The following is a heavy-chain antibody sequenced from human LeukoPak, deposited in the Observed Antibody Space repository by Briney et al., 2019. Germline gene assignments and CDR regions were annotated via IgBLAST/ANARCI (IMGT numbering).Heavy chain of an antibody. J-gene: IGHJ4*02. D-gene: IGHD1-26*01. CDR2: ITASGTAM. V-gene: IGHV3-48*02. CDR1: GFRFSSYD. Sequence: HPGGSLRLSCVGSGFRFSSYDMNWVRQAPGKGLEWVSHITASGTAMFYADSVKGRFTISRDNAKNSLYLQMNSLRDEDTAVYYCASSGSYRFDYWGQGTLVTVSS. CDR3: ASSGSYRFDY.